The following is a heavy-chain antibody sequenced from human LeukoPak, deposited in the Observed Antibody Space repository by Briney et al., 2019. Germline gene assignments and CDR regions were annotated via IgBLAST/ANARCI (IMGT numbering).Heavy chain of an antibody. V-gene: IGHV3-15*01. D-gene: IGHD1-14*01. CDR1: GFTFSNAW. J-gene: IGHJ4*02. CDR2: NRADGTT. Sequence: GGSLRLSCAASGFTFSNAWMSWVRQAPGKGLEWVARNRADGTTDYAAPVKGRFTISRDDSMNTLSLQMDSLKTGDTAVYYCAADVPSPLAQIDYWGQGTPVTVSS. CDR3: AADVPSPLAQIDY.